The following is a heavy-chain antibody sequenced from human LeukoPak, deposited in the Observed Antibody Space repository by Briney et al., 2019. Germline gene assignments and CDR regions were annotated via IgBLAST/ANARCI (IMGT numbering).Heavy chain of an antibody. Sequence: ASVKVSCKASGYTFTSYYMHWVRQAPGQGLEWMGLINPTGGSTGYAQKFQGRVTMTRDMSTSTDYMELSSLRSEDTAIYYCARGLHLRYYDRSGYFDYWGQGTLVTVSS. CDR2: INPTGGST. J-gene: IGHJ4*02. CDR3: ARGLHLRYYDRSGYFDY. D-gene: IGHD3-22*01. V-gene: IGHV1-46*01. CDR1: GYTFTSYY.